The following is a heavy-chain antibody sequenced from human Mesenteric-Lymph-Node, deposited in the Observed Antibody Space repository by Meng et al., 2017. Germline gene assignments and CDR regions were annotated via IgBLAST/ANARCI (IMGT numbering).Heavy chain of an antibody. CDR2: ISWNSGSI. J-gene: IGHJ4*02. Sequence: SLKISCAASGFTFDDYAMHWARQAPGKGLEWVSGISWNSGSIGYADSVKGRFTISKDNTKNSLYLQMNSLRAEDTAVYYCARGIFISSSWYDYWGQGTLVTVSS. V-gene: IGHV3-9*01. CDR3: ARGIFISSSWYDY. D-gene: IGHD6-13*01. CDR1: GFTFDDYA.